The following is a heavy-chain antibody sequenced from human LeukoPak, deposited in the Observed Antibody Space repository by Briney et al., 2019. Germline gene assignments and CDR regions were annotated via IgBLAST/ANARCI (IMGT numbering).Heavy chain of an antibody. CDR1: GFTFSSYW. D-gene: IGHD6-13*01. Sequence: PGGSLRLSCAASGFTFSSYWMSWVRQAPGKGLEWVANIKQDGSEKYYVDSVRGRFTISRDNAKNSLYLQMNSLRAEDTAVYYCAREQTGYSSSWYTPATYNWFDPWGQGTLVTVSS. V-gene: IGHV3-7*04. CDR2: IKQDGSEK. CDR3: AREQTGYSSSWYTPATYNWFDP. J-gene: IGHJ5*02.